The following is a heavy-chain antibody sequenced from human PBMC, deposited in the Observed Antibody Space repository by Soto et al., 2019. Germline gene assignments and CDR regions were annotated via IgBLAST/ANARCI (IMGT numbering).Heavy chain of an antibody. CDR1: GFTFSSCA. V-gene: IGHV3-23*01. CDR3: TRHGSGDYFLFDP. J-gene: IGHJ5*02. D-gene: IGHD4-17*01. Sequence: GGSLRLSCAASGFTFSSCALSWVRQAPGKGLEWVSAISAGSGGSTYSADSVKGRFTISRDNSKNTLYLQMNSLRAEDTAVYYCTRHGSGDYFLFDPWGQGTLVTVSS. CDR2: ISAGSGGST.